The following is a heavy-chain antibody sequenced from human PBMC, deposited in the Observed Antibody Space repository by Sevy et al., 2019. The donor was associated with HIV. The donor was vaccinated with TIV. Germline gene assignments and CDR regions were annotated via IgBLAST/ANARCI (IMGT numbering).Heavy chain of an antibody. CDR3: AREEIGYGMDV. CDR2: INPKRGGA. Sequence: ASVKVSCKATEYTFIDYYIHWVRQAPGQGLEWMGWINPKRGGANYAQSFQGRVTMTRDTSLNTIYMPLTSLRGDDTAVYYCAREEIGYGMDVWGQGTAVTVSS. CDR1: EYTFIDYY. J-gene: IGHJ6*02. V-gene: IGHV1-2*02.